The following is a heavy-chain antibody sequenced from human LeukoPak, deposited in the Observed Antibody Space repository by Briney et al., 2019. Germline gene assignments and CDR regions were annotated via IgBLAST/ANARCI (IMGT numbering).Heavy chain of an antibody. V-gene: IGHV1-46*01. D-gene: IGHD7-27*01. CDR2: INPSGGST. CDR1: GYTFTSYY. J-gene: IGHJ4*02. CDR3: ARALTGSRLGY. Sequence: ASVKVSCRASGYTFTSYYMHWVRQAPGQGLEWMGIINPSGGSTSYAQKFQGRVTMTRDMSTSTVYMELSSLRSEDTAVYYCARALTGSRLGYWGQGTLVTVSS.